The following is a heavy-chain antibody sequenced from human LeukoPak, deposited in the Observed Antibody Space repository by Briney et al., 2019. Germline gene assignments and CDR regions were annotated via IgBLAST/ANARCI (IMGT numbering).Heavy chain of an antibody. CDR3: ARDGYVVVPAVWGPLNYYSYGMAV. CDR2: ISYDGSNK. J-gene: IGHJ6*04. Sequence: GKSQRLSCAASGFTFSSYAMHWVRQAPGKGLEWVAVISYDGSNKYYADSVKGRFTISRDNAKNSLYLQMNSLRAEDTAVYYCARDGYVVVPAVWGPLNYYSYGMAVWGKGPTLTVS. V-gene: IGHV3-30-3*01. D-gene: IGHD2-2*01. CDR1: GFTFSSYA.